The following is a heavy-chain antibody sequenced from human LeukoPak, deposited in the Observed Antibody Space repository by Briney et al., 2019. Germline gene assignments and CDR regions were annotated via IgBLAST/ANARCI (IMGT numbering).Heavy chain of an antibody. CDR3: STSTGTTYNRFDP. D-gene: IGHD4-11*01. V-gene: IGHV4-39*07. Sequence: SETLSLTCSVSGGSISSTSYYWGWIRQPPGKGFEYIGSIYYTGNTYYNPSLKSRVSISVDTSKKQFSLKLNSVTAADTAVYYCSTSTGTTYNRFDPWGHGTLVTVSS. CDR1: GGSISSTSYY. J-gene: IGHJ5*02. CDR2: IYYTGNT.